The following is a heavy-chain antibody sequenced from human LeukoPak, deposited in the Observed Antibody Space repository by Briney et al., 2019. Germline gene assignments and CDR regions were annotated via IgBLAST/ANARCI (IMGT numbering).Heavy chain of an antibody. D-gene: IGHD1-26*01. V-gene: IGHV4-34*01. CDR3: ARGRGGSYKGYFDY. CDR2: INHSGST. J-gene: IGHJ4*02. Sequence: SETLSLTCAVYGGSFSGYYWSWIRQPPGKGLEWIGEINHSGSTNYNPSLKSRVTISVDTSKNQFSLRLSSVTAADTAVYYCARGRGGSYKGYFDYWGQGTLVTVSS. CDR1: GGSFSGYY.